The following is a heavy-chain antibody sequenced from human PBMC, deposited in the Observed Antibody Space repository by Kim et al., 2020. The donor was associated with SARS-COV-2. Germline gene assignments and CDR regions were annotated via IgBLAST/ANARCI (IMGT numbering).Heavy chain of an antibody. J-gene: IGHJ6*02. D-gene: IGHD2-15*01. CDR2: IYYSGST. Sequence: SETLSLTCTVSGGSISSGGYYWSWIRQHPGKGLEWIGYIYYSGSTYYNPSLKSRVTISVDTSKNQFSLKLSSVTAADTAVYYCARDRGVVAAYYYYYGMDVWGQGTTVTVSS. CDR3: ARDRGVVAAYYYYYGMDV. CDR1: GGSISSGGYY. V-gene: IGHV4-31*03.